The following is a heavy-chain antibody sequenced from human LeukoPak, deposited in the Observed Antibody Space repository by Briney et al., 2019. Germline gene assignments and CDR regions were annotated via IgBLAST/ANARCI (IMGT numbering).Heavy chain of an antibody. CDR2: VKKDASEK. V-gene: IGHV3-7*01. D-gene: IGHD3-10*01. CDR3: ARGPPYGSRSDYLDS. CDR1: GFTFSNNW. Sequence: PGGSLRLSCAASGFTFSNNWMTWVRQAPGKGLEWVASVKKDASEKSYVDSVKGRFTISRDNAKNSLYLQMNSLRVEDTAVYYCARGPPYGSRSDYLDSWGQGILVTVSS. J-gene: IGHJ4*02.